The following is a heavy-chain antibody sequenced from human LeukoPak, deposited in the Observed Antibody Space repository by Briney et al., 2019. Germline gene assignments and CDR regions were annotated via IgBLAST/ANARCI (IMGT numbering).Heavy chain of an antibody. D-gene: IGHD3-22*01. CDR2: INSDGSST. CDR1: GFTFSSYW. V-gene: IGHV3-74*01. CDR3: ARDTYYYDSTNSH. Sequence: PGGSLRLSCAAAGFTFSSYWIYWVRQAPGKGLVWVSRINSDGSSTSYADSVKGRFTISRDNAKNTLYLQMNSLRVEDTAVYYCARDTYYYDSTNSHWGQGTLVTVSS. J-gene: IGHJ4*02.